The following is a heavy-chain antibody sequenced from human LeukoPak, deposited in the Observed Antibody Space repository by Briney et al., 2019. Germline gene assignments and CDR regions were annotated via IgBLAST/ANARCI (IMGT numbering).Heavy chain of an antibody. Sequence: GGSLRLSCAASGFIFSSYAMHWVRQAPGKGLEWVAVISYDGRNKYYADSVKGRFTISRDNSNNTLYLQMNSLRAEDTAVYYCARGLQSGTQRGYFDYWGQGTLVTVSS. CDR3: ARGLQSGTQRGYFDY. V-gene: IGHV3-30*04. CDR2: ISYDGRNK. CDR1: GFIFSSYA. J-gene: IGHJ4*02. D-gene: IGHD3-10*01.